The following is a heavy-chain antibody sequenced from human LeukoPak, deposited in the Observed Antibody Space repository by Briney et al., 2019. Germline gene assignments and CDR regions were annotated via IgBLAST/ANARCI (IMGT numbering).Heavy chain of an antibody. Sequence: SQTLSLTCTVSGGSISSGDYIWTWLRQPPGKGLEWIGRMHYGGSPSYNPSLQSRVTISADTSKNQFSLNLYSVTAADTAVYYCTRGLTTDKIDYWGQGTLVTVSS. D-gene: IGHD4-17*01. CDR1: GGSISSGDYI. V-gene: IGHV4-30-4*01. CDR2: MHYGGSP. CDR3: TRGLTTDKIDY. J-gene: IGHJ4*02.